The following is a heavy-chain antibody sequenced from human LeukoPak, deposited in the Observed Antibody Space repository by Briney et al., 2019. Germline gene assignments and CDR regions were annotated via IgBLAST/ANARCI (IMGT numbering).Heavy chain of an antibody. D-gene: IGHD4-23*01. V-gene: IGHV3-64*01. CDR1: GFTFSSYA. Sequence: PGGSLRLSCAASGFTFSSYAMYWVRQAPGKGLEFVSAISTNGGTTCYANPVKGRFTISRDNSKSTLYLHMGSLRVEDMAVYYCARDRTPYYYYGMDVWGQGTVVTVSS. J-gene: IGHJ6*02. CDR3: ARDRTPYYYYGMDV. CDR2: ISTNGGTT.